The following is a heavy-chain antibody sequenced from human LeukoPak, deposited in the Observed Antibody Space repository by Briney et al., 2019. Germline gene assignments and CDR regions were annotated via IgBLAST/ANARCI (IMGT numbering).Heavy chain of an antibody. V-gene: IGHV3-48*01. CDR2: ISSSSSTI. CDR3: ARRYSSGWYASYYYYGMDV. CDR1: GFTFSSYS. D-gene: IGHD6-19*01. J-gene: IGHJ6*02. Sequence: PGGSLRLSCAASGFTFSSYSMNWVRQAPGKGLEWVSYISSSSSTIYYADSVKGRFTISRDNAKNSLYLQMNSLRAEDTAVYYCARRYSSGWYASYYYYGMDVWGQGTTVTVSS.